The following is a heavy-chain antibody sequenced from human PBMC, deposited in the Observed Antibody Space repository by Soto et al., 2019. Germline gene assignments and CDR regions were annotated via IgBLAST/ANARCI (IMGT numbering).Heavy chain of an antibody. Sequence: QVQLVQSGAEVKKPGSSVKVSCKASGGTFSSYAISWVRQAPGQGLEWMGGIIPIFGTANYAQKFQGRVTIAADKSTSTAYMELSSLRSEDTAVYYCARIPRTVLMVYAPPTGWGQGTLVTVSS. CDR2: IIPIFGTA. J-gene: IGHJ4*02. CDR1: GGTFSSYA. V-gene: IGHV1-69*06. D-gene: IGHD2-8*01. CDR3: ARIPRTVLMVYAPPTG.